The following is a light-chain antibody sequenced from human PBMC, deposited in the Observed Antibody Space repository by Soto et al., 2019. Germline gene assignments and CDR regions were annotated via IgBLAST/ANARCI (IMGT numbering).Light chain of an antibody. CDR2: WAS. V-gene: IGKV4-1*01. CDR3: QQCYIIPPT. Sequence: DIVMTQSPDSLAVSLGERATINCKSSQSVFYNFNSKNYLAWYQQQPGQPPKLLVHWASIRESGVPERFSGSGSATDFTLTISSLQADDVADYYCQQCYIIPPTFGGGTKVEIK. CDR1: QSVFYNFNSKNY. J-gene: IGKJ4*01.